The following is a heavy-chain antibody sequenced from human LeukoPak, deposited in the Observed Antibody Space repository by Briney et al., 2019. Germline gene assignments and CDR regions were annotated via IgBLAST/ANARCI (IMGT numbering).Heavy chain of an antibody. CDR2: ISWNSDSI. Sequence: GGSLRLSCAASGFTFNEYAMHWVRQAPGKGLEWVSSISWNSDSIAYADSVRGRFTISRDNAKTSLYLQMNSLRPGDTALYYCTKDKGIINGFYYFDSWGQGTLVTVSS. CDR1: GFTFNEYA. J-gene: IGHJ4*02. D-gene: IGHD3-10*01. CDR3: TKDKGIINGFYYFDS. V-gene: IGHV3-9*01.